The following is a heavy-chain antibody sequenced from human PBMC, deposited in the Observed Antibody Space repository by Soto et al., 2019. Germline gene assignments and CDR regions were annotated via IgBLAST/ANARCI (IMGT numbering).Heavy chain of an antibody. V-gene: IGHV3-7*03. Sequence: PGGSLRLSCAASGFTFSGYWMSWLRQAPGKGLEWVANVKQDGSEKYYVDSVKGRFTISRDNAKNSLYLQMNSLRAEDTAVYYCANSRSHDNFGIWGQGTMVTVSS. CDR3: ANSRSHDNFGI. CDR2: VKQDGSEK. J-gene: IGHJ3*02. D-gene: IGHD1-26*01. CDR1: GFTFSGYW.